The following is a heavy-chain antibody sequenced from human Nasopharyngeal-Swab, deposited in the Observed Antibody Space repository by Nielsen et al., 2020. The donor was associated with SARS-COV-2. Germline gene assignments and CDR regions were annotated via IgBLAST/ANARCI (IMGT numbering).Heavy chain of an antibody. Sequence: GGSLRLSCAASGFTFSSYAMSWVRQAPGKGLEWVSGINGSGGSTYYADSVKGRFTISRDNSKNTLYLQMNSLRAEDTAVYYCARDRRIQLWFGGGYFDYWGQGTLVTVSS. CDR3: ARDRRIQLWFGGGYFDY. CDR2: INGSGGST. CDR1: GFTFSSYA. D-gene: IGHD5-18*01. J-gene: IGHJ4*02. V-gene: IGHV3-23*01.